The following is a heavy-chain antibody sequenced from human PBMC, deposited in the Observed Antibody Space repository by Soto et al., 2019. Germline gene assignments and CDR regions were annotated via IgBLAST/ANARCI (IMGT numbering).Heavy chain of an antibody. CDR1: GGSISSSSYY. Sequence: SETLSLTCTVSGGSISSSSYYWGWIRQPPGKGLEWIGSIYYSGSTYYNPSLKSRVTISVDTSKNQFSLKLSSVTAADTAVYYCARHGGIAVAGTFLGWGQGTPVTVSS. CDR3: ARHGGIAVAGTFLG. CDR2: IYYSGST. V-gene: IGHV4-39*01. J-gene: IGHJ4*02. D-gene: IGHD6-19*01.